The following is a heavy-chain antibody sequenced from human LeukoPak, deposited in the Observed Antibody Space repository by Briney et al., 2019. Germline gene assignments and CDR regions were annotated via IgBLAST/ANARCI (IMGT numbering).Heavy chain of an antibody. Sequence: SETLSLTCTVSGGSISSYYWSWIRQPPGKGLEWIGRIYTSGSTNYNPSLKSRVTMSVDTSKNQFSLKLSSVTAADTAVYYCARSYYDSSGYYLSPTIDFDYWGQGTLVTVSS. D-gene: IGHD3-22*01. CDR1: GGSISSYY. V-gene: IGHV4-4*07. CDR2: IYTSGST. J-gene: IGHJ4*02. CDR3: ARSYYDSSGYYLSPTIDFDY.